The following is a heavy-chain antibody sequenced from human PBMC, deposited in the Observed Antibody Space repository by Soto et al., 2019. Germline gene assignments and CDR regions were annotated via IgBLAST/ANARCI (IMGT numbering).Heavy chain of an antibody. CDR2: ISHSGTTI. D-gene: IGHD4-17*01. V-gene: IGHV3-11*01. Sequence: QVQLVESGGGLVKPGGSLTLSCAASGFTFSDYYMSWIRQSPGKGLEWVSYISHSGTTIYYADSVKGRFTISRDNAKNSVYLQMNSLSAEDTAVCYCARFARYGDYGESFDSWGQGTLVSVSS. J-gene: IGHJ4*02. CDR1: GFTFSDYY. CDR3: ARFARYGDYGESFDS.